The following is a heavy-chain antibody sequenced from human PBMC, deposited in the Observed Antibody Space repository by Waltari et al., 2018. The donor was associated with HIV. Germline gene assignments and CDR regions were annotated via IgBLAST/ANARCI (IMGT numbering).Heavy chain of an antibody. V-gene: IGHV3-74*01. D-gene: IGHD3-16*01. Sequence: EVQLVESGGGLVQPGESLRLSCVASGFNPTDYLMHWVRQVSGKGPLWVSRLTKDGRNAIYADSVKGRFTISRDIAKNTLYLELRRVGVEDSGVYYCVRNEVWQRFHYFEHWGQGTLVTVSS. CDR2: LTKDGRNA. J-gene: IGHJ1*01. CDR3: VRNEVWQRFHYFEH. CDR1: GFNPTDYL.